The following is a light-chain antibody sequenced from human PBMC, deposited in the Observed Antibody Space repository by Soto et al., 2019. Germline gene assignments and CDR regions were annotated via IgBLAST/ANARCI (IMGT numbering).Light chain of an antibody. CDR2: GAS. Sequence: IVMTQSPVTMSVSPGERATLSCRASQSISTNLAWYQQKPGQAPRLLIYGASTRATGIPARFSGGGSGKEFTLTISSLQSGDFAVYYCQHYNNWPPWTFGQGTKVETK. V-gene: IGKV3-15*01. J-gene: IGKJ1*01. CDR1: QSISTN. CDR3: QHYNNWPPWT.